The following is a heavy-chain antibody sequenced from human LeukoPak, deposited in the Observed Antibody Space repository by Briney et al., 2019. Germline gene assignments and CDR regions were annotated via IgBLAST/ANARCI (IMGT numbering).Heavy chain of an antibody. D-gene: IGHD4-17*01. CDR3: ARDQGTYTDYDVDY. Sequence: GGSLRLSCVASGFSFRRYSMNWVRQAPGKGLEWVAYISYSSSFIYYADSVKGRFIITRDNAENSLYLQMNSLRAEDTAVYYCARDQGTYTDYDVDYWGQGTLVTVSS. V-gene: IGHV3-21*01. J-gene: IGHJ4*02. CDR1: GFSFRRYS. CDR2: ISYSSSFI.